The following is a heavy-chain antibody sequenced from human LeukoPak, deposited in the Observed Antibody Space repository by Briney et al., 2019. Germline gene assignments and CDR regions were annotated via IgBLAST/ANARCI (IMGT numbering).Heavy chain of an antibody. CDR2: IIPILGIA. Sequence: ASVKVSCKASGYTFTRYYMHWVRQAPGQGLEWMGRIIPILGIANYAQKFQGRVTITADKSTSTAYMELSSLRSEDTAVYYCARVPSYYDSSGSTVDYWGQGTLVTVSS. CDR1: GYTFTRYY. CDR3: ARVPSYYDSSGSTVDY. V-gene: IGHV1-69*04. D-gene: IGHD3-22*01. J-gene: IGHJ4*02.